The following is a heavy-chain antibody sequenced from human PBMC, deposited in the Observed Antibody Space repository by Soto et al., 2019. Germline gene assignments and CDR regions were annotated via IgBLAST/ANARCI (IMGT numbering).Heavy chain of an antibody. V-gene: IGHV3-33*01. J-gene: IGHJ4*02. CDR3: ARDGYCSGGSCYSVPVFDY. D-gene: IGHD2-15*01. CDR2: IWYDGSNK. Sequence: QVQLVESGGGVVQPGRSLRLSCAASGFTFSSYGMHWVRQAPGKGLEWVAVIWYDGSNKYYADSVKGRFTISRDNSKNTLYLQMNRLRAEDTAVYYWARDGYCSGGSCYSVPVFDYWGQGTLVTVSS. CDR1: GFTFSSYG.